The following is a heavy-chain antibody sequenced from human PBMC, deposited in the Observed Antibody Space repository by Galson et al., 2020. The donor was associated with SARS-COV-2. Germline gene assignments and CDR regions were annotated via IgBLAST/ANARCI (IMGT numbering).Heavy chain of an antibody. V-gene: IGHV3-74*01. CDR2: IRPDGSDP. D-gene: IGHD6-6*01. Sequence: GESLKISCAASGFDFTSHYIHWVRRAPGKGLVWVAQIRPDGSDPIYVGSVKGRFTISRDNAENKLFLQMNSLRAEDAAVYYCAREHLRRPFDLWGRGTLVTVSS. CDR3: AREHLRRPFDL. CDR1: GFDFTSHY. J-gene: IGHJ2*01.